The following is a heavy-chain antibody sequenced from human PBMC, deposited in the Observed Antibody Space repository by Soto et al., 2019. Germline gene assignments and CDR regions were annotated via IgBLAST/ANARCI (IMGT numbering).Heavy chain of an antibody. J-gene: IGHJ6*02. CDR1: GFTFSSYA. V-gene: IGHV3-23*01. Sequence: GGSLRLSCAASGFTFSSYAMSWVRQAPGKGLEWVSAISGSGGSTYYADSVKGRFTISRDNSKNTLYLQMNSLRAEDTAVYYCAIHRFSRVPAAIVGDYYYYGMDVWGQGTTVTVSS. CDR3: AIHRFSRVPAAIVGDYYYYGMDV. CDR2: ISGSGGST. D-gene: IGHD2-2*01.